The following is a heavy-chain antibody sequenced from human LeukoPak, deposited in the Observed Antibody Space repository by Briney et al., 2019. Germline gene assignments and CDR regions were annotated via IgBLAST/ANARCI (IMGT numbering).Heavy chain of an antibody. D-gene: IGHD5-24*01. V-gene: IGHV3-74*01. J-gene: IGHJ4*02. CDR1: VSTFCNHW. CDR2: INRDGSRT. Sequence: GGSLRLSCAASVSTFCNHWMHWVRQAPWKGLMWVSRINRDGSRTDYADSVKGRFTISRDDAKNTLYLQVNSLRAEDTAVYYCAKDGYTDRSYWGQGTLVTVSS. CDR3: AKDGYTDRSY.